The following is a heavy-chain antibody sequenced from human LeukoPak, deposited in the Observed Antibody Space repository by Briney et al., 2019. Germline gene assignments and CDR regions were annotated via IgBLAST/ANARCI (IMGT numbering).Heavy chain of an antibody. CDR1: GFTFDDYA. CDR2: ISWNSGSI. Sequence: GRSLRLSCAASGFTFDDYAMHWVRQAPGKGLEWVSGISWNSGSIGYADSVKGRFTISRDNAKKSLYLQMNSLRAEDMASYYCAKDSNLVMVYVFDYWGQGTLVTVSS. D-gene: IGHD2-8*01. CDR3: AKDSNLVMVYVFDY. V-gene: IGHV3-9*03. J-gene: IGHJ4*02.